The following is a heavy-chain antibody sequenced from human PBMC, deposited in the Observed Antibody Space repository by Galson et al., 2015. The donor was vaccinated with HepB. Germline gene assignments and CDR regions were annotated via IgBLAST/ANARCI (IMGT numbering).Heavy chain of an antibody. Sequence: CLRLSCAASGFTFSSYGMHWVRQAPGKGLEWVAVIWYDGSNKYYADSVKGRFTISRDNSKNTLSLQMNSLRAEDTAVYYCAKRDPPRRYSYGYGFEIIDVWAKGATVSVSS. D-gene: IGHD5-18*01. J-gene: IGHJ6*03. V-gene: IGHV3-33*06. CDR2: IWYDGSNK. CDR1: GFTFSSYG. CDR3: AKRDPPRRYSYGYGFEIIDV.